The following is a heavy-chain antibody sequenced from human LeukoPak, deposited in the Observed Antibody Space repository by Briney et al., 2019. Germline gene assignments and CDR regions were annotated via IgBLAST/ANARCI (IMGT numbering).Heavy chain of an antibody. Sequence: PSETLSLTCTVSGGTISGYYWSWIRQPPGKGLEWIGYIYYSGSTNYNPSLKSRVTISVDTSKNQFSLKLSSVTAADTAVYYCARHVDTAMNVFFDYWGQGTLVTVSS. CDR3: ARHVDTAMNVFFDY. CDR2: IYYSGST. J-gene: IGHJ4*02. V-gene: IGHV4-59*08. D-gene: IGHD5-18*01. CDR1: GGTISGYY.